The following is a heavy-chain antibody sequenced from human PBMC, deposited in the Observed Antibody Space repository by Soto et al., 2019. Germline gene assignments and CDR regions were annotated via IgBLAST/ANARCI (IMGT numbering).Heavy chain of an antibody. Sequence: SVKVSCKASGGTFSSYAISWVRQAPGQGLEWMGGIIPIFGTANYAQKFQGRVTITADKSTSTAYMGLSSLRSEDTAVYYCARDKRRNHWNFQRSLDYWGQGTLVTVSS. V-gene: IGHV1-69*06. CDR1: GGTFSSYA. D-gene: IGHD1-7*01. J-gene: IGHJ4*02. CDR3: ARDKRRNHWNFQRSLDY. CDR2: IIPIFGTA.